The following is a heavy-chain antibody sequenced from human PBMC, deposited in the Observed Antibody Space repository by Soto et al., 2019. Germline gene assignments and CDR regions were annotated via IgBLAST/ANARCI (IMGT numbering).Heavy chain of an antibody. CDR1: GFTFSSYA. J-gene: IGHJ6*02. V-gene: IGHV3-23*01. D-gene: IGHD1-26*01. CDR2: ISGSGGST. Sequence: EVQLLESGGGLVQPGGSLRLSCAASGFTFSSYAMSWVRQAPGKGLEWVSAISGSGGSTYYADSVKGRFTISRDNSKNPLYLPMNSLRAEDTAVYYCAKAREATATGYYYYGMDVWGQGTTVTVSS. CDR3: AKAREATATGYYYYGMDV.